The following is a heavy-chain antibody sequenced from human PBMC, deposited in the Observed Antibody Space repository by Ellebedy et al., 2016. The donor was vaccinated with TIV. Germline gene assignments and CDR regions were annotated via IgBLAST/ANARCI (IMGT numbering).Heavy chain of an antibody. D-gene: IGHD3-10*01. J-gene: IGHJ5*02. CDR2: INSDGSST. Sequence: PGGSLRLSCAASGFTFSSYWMHWVRQAPGKGLVWVSRINSDGSSTSYADSVKGRFTISRDNAKNSLYLQMNSLRAEDTAVYYCARYRLGSGRGFDPWGQGTLVTVSS. CDR3: ARYRLGSGRGFDP. CDR1: GFTFSSYW. V-gene: IGHV3-74*01.